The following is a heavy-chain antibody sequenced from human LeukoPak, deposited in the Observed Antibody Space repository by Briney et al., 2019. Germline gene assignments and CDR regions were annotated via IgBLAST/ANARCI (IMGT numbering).Heavy chain of an antibody. CDR1: GYTFTSYG. V-gene: IGHV1-18*01. D-gene: IGHD3-3*01. CDR3: ARDQYYDFSPDY. Sequence: ASVKVSCKASGYTFTSYGISWVRQAPGQGLEWMGWISAYNGNTNYAQKFQGRVTMTTDTSTSTAYMELRSLRSDDTAVYYCARDQYYDFSPDYWGQGTLVTVSS. CDR2: ISAYNGNT. J-gene: IGHJ4*02.